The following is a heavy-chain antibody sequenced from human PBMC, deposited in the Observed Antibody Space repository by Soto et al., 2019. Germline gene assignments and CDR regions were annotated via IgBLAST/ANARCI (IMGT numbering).Heavy chain of an antibody. CDR2: IIPIFGTA. CDR3: ARRLQPRNWFDP. Sequence: GASVKVSCKASGYTFTGYYIYWLRQAPGQGLGWMGWIIPIFGTANYAQKFQGRVTITADKSTSTAYMELSSLRSEDTAVYYCARRLQPRNWFDPWGQGTLVTV. CDR1: GYTFTGYY. J-gene: IGHJ5*02. V-gene: IGHV1-69*06. D-gene: IGHD4-4*01.